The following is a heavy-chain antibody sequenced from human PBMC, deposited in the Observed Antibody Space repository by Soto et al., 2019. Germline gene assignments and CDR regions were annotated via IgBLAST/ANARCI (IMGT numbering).Heavy chain of an antibody. J-gene: IGHJ4*02. CDR3: AREKDYGPDY. CDR1: GGSISSYY. Sequence: PSETLSLTCTVSGGSISSYYWSWIRQPPGKGLEWIGYINHSGSTNYNPSLKSRVTISVDTSKNQFSLKLSSVTAADTAMYYCAREKDYGPDYWGQGIQVTVSS. V-gene: IGHV4-59*12. CDR2: INHSGST. D-gene: IGHD4-17*01.